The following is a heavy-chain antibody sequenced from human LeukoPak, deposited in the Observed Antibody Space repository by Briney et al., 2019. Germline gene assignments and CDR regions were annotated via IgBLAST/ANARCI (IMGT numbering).Heavy chain of an antibody. D-gene: IGHD2-21*02. CDR3: AKDPIGVVTAISLFDY. CDR1: GFTFSSYG. Sequence: GGSLRLSCAASGFTFSSYGMHWARQAPGKGLEWVAFTRYDGSNKYYADSVKGRFTISRDNSKNTLYLQMNSLRAEDTAVYYCAKDPIGVVTAISLFDYWGQGTLVTVSS. V-gene: IGHV3-30*02. CDR2: TRYDGSNK. J-gene: IGHJ4*02.